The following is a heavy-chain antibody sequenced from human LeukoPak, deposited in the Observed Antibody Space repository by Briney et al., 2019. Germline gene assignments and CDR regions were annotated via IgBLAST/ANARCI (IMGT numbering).Heavy chain of an antibody. CDR2: TNKDGSEK. Sequence: GGSLRLSCAASGFTFSNYAMSWARQAPGKGLEWVANTNKDGSEKWYVDSVKGRFTISRDNAKNSLYLQMNSLKAGDTALYYCVRDGNDGLNDWEYWGQGALVTVSS. CDR3: VRDGNDGLNDWEY. J-gene: IGHJ1*01. D-gene: IGHD1-1*01. CDR1: GFTFSNYA. V-gene: IGHV3-7*03.